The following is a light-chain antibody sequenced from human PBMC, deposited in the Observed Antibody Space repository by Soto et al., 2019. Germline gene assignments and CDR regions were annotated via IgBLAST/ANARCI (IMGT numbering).Light chain of an antibody. CDR1: QSVSSY. V-gene: IGKV3-11*01. J-gene: IGKJ5*01. CDR2: DAS. Sequence: EIVLTQSPATLSLSPGERATLSCRASQSVSSYLAWYQQKPGQAPRLLIYDASNRATGIPARFSGSGSETDFTLTISSLEPEDFAVYYCQQRSNFITFGQGTRLEI. CDR3: QQRSNFIT.